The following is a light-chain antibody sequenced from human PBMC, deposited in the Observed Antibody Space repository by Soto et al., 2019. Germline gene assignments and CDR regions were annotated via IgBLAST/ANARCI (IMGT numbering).Light chain of an antibody. CDR1: SSNIGRNT. Sequence: QSVLTQPPSASGTPGQRVTISCSGSSSNIGRNTVHWYQHLPGTAPKLLICSNHQRNSGVTDRFSGSKSGTSASLAISGLQSDDEADYYCAAWDDSLNGVIFGGGTKLTVL. CDR2: SNH. J-gene: IGLJ2*01. V-gene: IGLV1-44*01. CDR3: AAWDDSLNGVI.